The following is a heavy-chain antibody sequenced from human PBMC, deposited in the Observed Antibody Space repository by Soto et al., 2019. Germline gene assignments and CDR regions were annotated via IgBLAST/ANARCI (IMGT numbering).Heavy chain of an antibody. CDR2: ISGSGAT. D-gene: IGHD2-21*01. J-gene: IGHJ4*02. CDR3: ATLWRH. CDR1: GGAFDGYY. Sequence: SETLSLTCGVSGGAFDGYYWIWIRQSPGKGLEWIGEISGSGATNYNPALESRVSLSLDTSKNQFSPNLDSVPASDTALYYCATLWRHWGQGPLVNASS. V-gene: IGHV4-34*01.